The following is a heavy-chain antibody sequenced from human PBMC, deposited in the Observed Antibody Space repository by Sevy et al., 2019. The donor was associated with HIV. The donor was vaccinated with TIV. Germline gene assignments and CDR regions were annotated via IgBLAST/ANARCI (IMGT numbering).Heavy chain of an antibody. CDR2: ISAYNGNT. CDR1: GYTFPNYG. Sequence: ASVKVSCKTSGYTFPNYGINWVRQAPGQGLEWMGWISAYNGNTNYAQKFQGRVTMTTDTSTSTAYMELRSLRSDDTAVYYCARYCSSTSCYTVDRKLDYWGQRTLVTVSS. V-gene: IGHV1-18*01. J-gene: IGHJ4*02. D-gene: IGHD2-2*02. CDR3: ARYCSSTSCYTVDRKLDY.